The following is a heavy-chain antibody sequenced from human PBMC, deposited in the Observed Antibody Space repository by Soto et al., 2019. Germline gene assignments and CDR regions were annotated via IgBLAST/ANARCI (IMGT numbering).Heavy chain of an antibody. CDR3: ERAMGLRFLEWLHMGLTDAFDI. V-gene: IGHV1-46*01. D-gene: IGHD3-3*01. J-gene: IGHJ3*02. Sequence: GASVKVSCKASGYTFTSYYMHWVRQAPGQGLEWMGIINPSGGSTSYAQKFQGRVTMTRDTSTSTVYMELSSLRSEDTAVYYCERAMGLRFLEWLHMGLTDAFDIWGQGTMVTVSS. CDR1: GYTFTSYY. CDR2: INPSGGST.